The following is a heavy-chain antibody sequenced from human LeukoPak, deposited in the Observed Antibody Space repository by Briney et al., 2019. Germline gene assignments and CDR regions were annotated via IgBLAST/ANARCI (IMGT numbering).Heavy chain of an antibody. V-gene: IGHV3-49*04. Sequence: GGSLRLSCTASGFNFGAHAMSWVRQAPGKGLEWVGFIRSKAYGGKPDYAASVKGRFTIARDDSESIAYLQMDSLKTEDTAVYYCTRVNYYDSRSFYYGYFVDWGQGTLVTVSS. D-gene: IGHD3-22*01. CDR2: IRSKAYGGKP. CDR3: TRVNYYDSRSFYYGYFVD. CDR1: GFNFGAHA. J-gene: IGHJ4*02.